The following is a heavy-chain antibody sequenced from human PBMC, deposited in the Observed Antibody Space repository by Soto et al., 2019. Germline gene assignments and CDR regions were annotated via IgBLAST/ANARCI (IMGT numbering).Heavy chain of an antibody. CDR1: GFTFSSYA. V-gene: IGHV3-23*01. Sequence: EVQLLESGGGLVQPGGSLRLSCAASGFTFSSYAMSWVRQAPGKGLEWVSAISGSGGSTYYADSVKGRFTISRDNSKNTLYLQMNSMRAEDTAVYSCAEEYEYSSGWERIDYWGQGTLVTVSS. CDR3: AEEYEYSSGWERIDY. CDR2: ISGSGGST. J-gene: IGHJ4*02. D-gene: IGHD6-19*01.